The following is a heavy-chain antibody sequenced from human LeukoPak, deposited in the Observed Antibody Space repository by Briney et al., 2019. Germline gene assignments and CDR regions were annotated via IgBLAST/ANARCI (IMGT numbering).Heavy chain of an antibody. CDR3: AKSNGYGLVDI. CDR1: GYSISSGYY. V-gene: IGHV4-4*07. CDR2: IYTSGST. J-gene: IGHJ3*02. D-gene: IGHD3-10*01. Sequence: SETLPLTCTVSGYSISSGYYWGWIRQPAGKGLEWIGRIYTSGSTNYNPSLKSRVTMSVDTSKNQFSLKLSSVTAADTAVYYCAKSNGYGLVDIWGQGTMVTVSS.